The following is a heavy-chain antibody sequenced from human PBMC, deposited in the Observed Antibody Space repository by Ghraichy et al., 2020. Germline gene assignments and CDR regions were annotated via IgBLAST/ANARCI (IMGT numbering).Heavy chain of an antibody. J-gene: IGHJ6*02. CDR1: GLTSSSYA. CDR3: AKEQFPVGKFSLYAMDV. D-gene: IGHD5-24*01. V-gene: IGHV3-30*18. CDR2: ISYDGSNK. Sequence: GGSLRLSCAASGLTSSSYAMHWVRQAPGKGLEWVAVISYDGSNKYNVDSVKGRFTISRDNSKNTLYLQMNSLRAEDTAVYYCAKEQFPVGKFSLYAMDVWGQGTTVTVSS.